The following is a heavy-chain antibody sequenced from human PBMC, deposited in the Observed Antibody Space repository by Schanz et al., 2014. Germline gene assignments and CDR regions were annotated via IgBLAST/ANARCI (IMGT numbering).Heavy chain of an antibody. V-gene: IGHV3-23*01. CDR1: GFTFNSYA. CDR3: AKGMGYCSGGTCYDYYYYGLDV. Sequence: DVQLLESGGGLVQPGGSLRLSCAASGFTFNSYAMTWVRQAPGKGLEWVSSISHSGGSIYYADSVKGRFTISRDNSENTLYLQMSSLSADDTAVFYCAKGMGYCSGGTCYDYYYYGLDVWGQGTTVTVSS. D-gene: IGHD2-15*01. CDR2: ISHSGGSI. J-gene: IGHJ6*02.